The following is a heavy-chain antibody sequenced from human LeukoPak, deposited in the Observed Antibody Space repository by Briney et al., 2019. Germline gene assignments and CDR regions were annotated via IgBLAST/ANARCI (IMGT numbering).Heavy chain of an antibody. V-gene: IGHV3-23*01. J-gene: IGHJ4*02. CDR2: ISGSGYTT. CDR1: GFSFSNYA. D-gene: IGHD3-22*01. CDR3: AKDTDSSGYSPLDN. Sequence: PGGSLRLSCAASGFSFSNYAMRWVRQAPGKGLEWVSGISGSGYTTDYADSVKGRLTISRDNSKNTLYLQMNSLRVEDTAVYYCAKDTDSSGYSPLDNWGQGTLVAVSS.